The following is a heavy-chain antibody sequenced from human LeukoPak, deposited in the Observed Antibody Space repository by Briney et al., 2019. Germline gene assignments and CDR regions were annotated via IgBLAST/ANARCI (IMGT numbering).Heavy chain of an antibody. CDR1: GFTFSNYA. D-gene: IGHD2-2*01. V-gene: IGHV3-23*01. J-gene: IGHJ5*02. CDR3: AASLPNIVVVPAAKGPFGS. CDR2: INGGGGGGT. Sequence: GGSLRLSCAASGFTFSNYAMSWVRQAPGKGLEWVSGINGGGGGGTFHADSVRGRFTISRDNSKNTLYLQMSSLRAEDTAVYYCAASLPNIVVVPAAKGPFGSWGQGTLVTVSS.